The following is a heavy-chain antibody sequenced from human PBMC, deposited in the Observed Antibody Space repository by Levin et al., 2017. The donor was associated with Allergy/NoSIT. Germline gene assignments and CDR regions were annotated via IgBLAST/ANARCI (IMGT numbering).Heavy chain of an antibody. J-gene: IGHJ4*02. V-gene: IGHV3-74*01. CDR3: AKGGGKVFDY. D-gene: IGHD3-16*01. CDR2: INSDGSST. Sequence: GGSLRLSCAASGFTFSSYWMHWVRQAPGKGLVWVSRINSDGSSTSYADSVKGRVTISRDNAKNTLYLQMNSLRVEDTAVYYRAKGGGKVFDYWGQGTLVTVSS. CDR1: GFTFSSYW.